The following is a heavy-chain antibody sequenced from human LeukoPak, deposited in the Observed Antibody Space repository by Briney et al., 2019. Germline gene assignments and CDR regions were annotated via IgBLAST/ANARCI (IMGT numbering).Heavy chain of an antibody. D-gene: IGHD3-16*01. J-gene: IGHJ5*02. CDR2: IYYSGST. CDR3: ARGYYDYVWGSLPNDPGTIEFDP. CDR1: GGSICSYY. Sequence: SETLSLTCTVSGGSICSYYWSWIRRPPGKGLEWVGYIYYSGSTNYNPSLKSRVTISVDTSKNQFSLKLSSVTAADTTVYYCARGYYDYVWGSLPNDPGTIEFDPWGQGTLVTVSS. V-gene: IGHV4-59*01.